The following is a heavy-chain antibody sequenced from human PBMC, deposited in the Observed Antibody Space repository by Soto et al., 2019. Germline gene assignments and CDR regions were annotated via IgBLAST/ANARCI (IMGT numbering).Heavy chain of an antibody. J-gene: IGHJ4*02. V-gene: IGHV4-59*01. CDR1: GGSISSYY. D-gene: IGHD3-9*01. CDR2: IYYSGST. CDR3: ARAYPLRYFDN. Sequence: PSETLSLTCTVSGGSISSYYWSWIRQPPGKGLEWIGYIYYSGSTNYNPSLKSRVTISVDTSKNQFSLKLSSVTAADTAVYYWARAYPLRYFDNWGQGTLVTVSS.